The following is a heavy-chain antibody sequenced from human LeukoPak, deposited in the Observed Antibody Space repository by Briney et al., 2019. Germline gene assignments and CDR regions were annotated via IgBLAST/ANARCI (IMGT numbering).Heavy chain of an antibody. Sequence: SETLSLTCAVYGGSFSGYYWSWIRQPPGKGLEWIGEINHSGSTNYNPSLKSRVTISVDTSKNQCSLKLSSVTAAYTAVYYCARAYSSGGGRGWFDPWGQGTLVTVSS. CDR2: INHSGST. J-gene: IGHJ5*02. V-gene: IGHV4-34*01. CDR1: GGSFSGYY. D-gene: IGHD6-25*01. CDR3: ARAYSSGGGRGWFDP.